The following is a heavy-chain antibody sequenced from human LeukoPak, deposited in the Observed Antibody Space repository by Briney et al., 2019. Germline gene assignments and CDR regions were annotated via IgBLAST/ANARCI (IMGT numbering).Heavy chain of an antibody. CDR3: AGENRPYGDHEALDI. CDR2: IDHSGST. V-gene: IGHV4-34*01. Sequence: PSETLSLTCAVYDESFSGYYCSWIRQPPRKGLEWIGEIDHSGSTNYNPSLQSRVTISVDTSKNQFSLKVSSVSAADTAVYYCAGENRPYGDHEALDIWGHGTTVTVSP. D-gene: IGHD4-17*01. J-gene: IGHJ3*02. CDR1: DESFSGYY.